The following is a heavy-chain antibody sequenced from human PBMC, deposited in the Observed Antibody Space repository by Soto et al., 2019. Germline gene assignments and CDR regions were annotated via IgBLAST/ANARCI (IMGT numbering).Heavy chain of an antibody. V-gene: IGHV3-21*01. Sequence: GGSLRLSGVGSGFTFSTYSINWVRQAPGKGLEWVSSISSRSDIYYADSVKGRFTISRDNAKNSVSLQMNSLRAEDTAVYYCAREYTAWPLAYGLDVWGQGTTVTVSS. J-gene: IGHJ6*02. CDR2: ISSRSDI. CDR3: AREYTAWPLAYGLDV. CDR1: GFTFSTYS. D-gene: IGHD2-2*02.